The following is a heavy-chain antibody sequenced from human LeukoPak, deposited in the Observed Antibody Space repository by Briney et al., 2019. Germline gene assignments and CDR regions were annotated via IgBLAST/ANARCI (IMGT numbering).Heavy chain of an antibody. Sequence: PGGSLRLSCAASTFTFSGSAIHWVRQASGKGLEWLSSISRSGSTKYYADSVKGRFTISRDNAKNSLFLQMNSLRAEDTAVYYCARVLRYCSGGNCYSGGLGYMDVWGKGTTVTISS. CDR1: TFTFSGSA. CDR3: ARVLRYCSGGNCYSGGLGYMDV. J-gene: IGHJ6*03. V-gene: IGHV3-48*04. D-gene: IGHD2-15*01. CDR2: ISRSGSTK.